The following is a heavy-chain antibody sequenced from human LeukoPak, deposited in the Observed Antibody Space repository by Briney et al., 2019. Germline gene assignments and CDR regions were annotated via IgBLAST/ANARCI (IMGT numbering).Heavy chain of an antibody. V-gene: IGHV4-59*11. J-gene: IGHJ4*02. CDR1: GGSITRRY. CDR2: INYSGNT. Sequence: SDTLSLTCFVSGGSITRRYWSWIRQPPGQGLEWIGYINYSGNTNYNPSLKSRVLISVDTSKNQFSLKLSSVTAADTAVYYCGRGGGGSYLEYSFDYWGQGTLVTVSS. D-gene: IGHD3-10*01. CDR3: GRGGGGSYLEYSFDY.